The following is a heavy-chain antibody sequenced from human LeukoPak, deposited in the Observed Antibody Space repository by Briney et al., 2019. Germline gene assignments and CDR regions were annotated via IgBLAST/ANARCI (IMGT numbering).Heavy chain of an antibody. CDR1: GFTFSDYY. V-gene: IGHV3-11*01. CDR2: ISSSGSTI. Sequence: PGGSLRLSCAASGFTFSDYYMSWIRQAPGKGLEWVSYISSSGSTIYYADSVKGRFTISRDNAKNSLYLQMNSLRAEDTAVYYCARVAYCGGDCYCFDYWGQGTLVTVSS. CDR3: ARVAYCGGDCYCFDY. J-gene: IGHJ4*02. D-gene: IGHD2-21*02.